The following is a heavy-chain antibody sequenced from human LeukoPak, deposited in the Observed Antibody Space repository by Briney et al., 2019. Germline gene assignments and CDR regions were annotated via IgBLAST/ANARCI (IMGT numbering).Heavy chain of an antibody. J-gene: IGHJ4*02. CDR1: GGSISSGTYY. D-gene: IGHD3-22*01. CDR3: ASQSYYYDSSGYYVHFDY. CDR2: IYYSGST. Sequence: PSQTLSLTRTVFGGSISSGTYYWGWIRQPPGKGLEWIGSIYYSGSTYYNPSLKSRVTISVDTSKNQFSLKLSSVTAADTAVYYCASQSYYYDSSGYYVHFDYWGQGTLVTVSS. V-gene: IGHV4-39*01.